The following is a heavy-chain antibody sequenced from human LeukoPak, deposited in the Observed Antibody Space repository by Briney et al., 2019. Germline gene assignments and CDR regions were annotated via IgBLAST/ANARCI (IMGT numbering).Heavy chain of an antibody. CDR3: ASGRQLGY. Sequence: GGSLSLSCAASGFTFSNYWMSWVRQAPGKGLEWVANIKEDGSEKYYVDSVKGRFTISRDNARNSLYLEMNSLRAEDTAVYYCASGRQLGYWGQGTLVTVSS. CDR2: IKEDGSEK. V-gene: IGHV3-7*01. J-gene: IGHJ4*02. D-gene: IGHD6-13*01. CDR1: GFTFSNYW.